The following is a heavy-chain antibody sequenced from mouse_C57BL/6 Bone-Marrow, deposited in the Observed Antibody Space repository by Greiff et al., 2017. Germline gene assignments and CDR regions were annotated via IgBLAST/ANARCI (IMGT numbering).Heavy chain of an antibody. V-gene: IGHV1-18*01. Sequence: VQLQQSGPELVKPGASVKIPCKASGYTFTDYNMDWVKQSHGKSLEWIGDINPNNGGTIYNQKFKGKATLTVDKSSSTAYMELRSLTSEDTAVYYCARSSSGNYPNYFDYWGQGTTLTVSS. CDR3: ARSSSGNYPNYFDY. CDR1: GYTFTDYN. D-gene: IGHD2-1*01. CDR2: INPNNGGT. J-gene: IGHJ2*01.